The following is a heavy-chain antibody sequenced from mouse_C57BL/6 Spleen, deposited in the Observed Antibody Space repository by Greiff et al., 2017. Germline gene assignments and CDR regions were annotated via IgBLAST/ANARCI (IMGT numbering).Heavy chain of an antibody. CDR2: IYPGGGYT. D-gene: IGHD2-5*01. CDR1: GYTFTNYW. Sequence: VQLQQSGAELVRPGTSVKMSCKASGYTFTNYWIGWAKQRPGHGLEWIGDIYPGGGYTNYNEKFKGKATRTADKSSSTAYMPISSLTSEDTAIYYEERRGDYDTSNYDWYFDDWGTGTTVTVST. CDR3: ERRGDYDTSNYDWYFDD. J-gene: IGHJ1*03. V-gene: IGHV1-63*01.